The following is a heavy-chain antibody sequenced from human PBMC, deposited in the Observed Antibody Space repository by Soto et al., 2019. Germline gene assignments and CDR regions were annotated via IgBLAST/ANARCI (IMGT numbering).Heavy chain of an antibody. D-gene: IGHD1-26*01. J-gene: IGHJ4*02. Sequence: SETLSLTCTVFGGSISNSNWWTWVRQPPGKGLDWIGEIFHSGSTNYNSSLMGRVTISVDKANNQFSQKLSSVTAADTAVYYCAHRPIVAAAIWGQGTLVTVSS. CDR1: GGSISNSNW. CDR3: AHRPIVAAAI. V-gene: IGHV4-4*02. CDR2: IFHSGST.